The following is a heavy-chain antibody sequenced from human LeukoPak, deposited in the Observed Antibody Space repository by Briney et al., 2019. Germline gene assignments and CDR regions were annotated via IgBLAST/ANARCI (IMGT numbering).Heavy chain of an antibody. J-gene: IGHJ4*02. D-gene: IGHD1-26*01. V-gene: IGHV4-59*13. CDR3: ARGAQVVGPTIFDY. CDR2: IYYSGGT. CDR1: GGSIISYY. Sequence: PSETLSLTCTVSGGSIISYYWNWIRQPPGKGLEWIGYIYYSGGTNYNPSLKSRVTISVDTSKNQFSLKLSSVTAADTAVYYCARGAQVVGPTIFDYWGRGTLATVSS.